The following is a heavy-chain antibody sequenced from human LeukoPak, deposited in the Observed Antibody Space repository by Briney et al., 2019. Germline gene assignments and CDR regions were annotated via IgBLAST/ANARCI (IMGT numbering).Heavy chain of an antibody. J-gene: IGHJ4*02. CDR1: GFTFSSYS. Sequence: GGSLRLSCAASGFTFSSYSMNWVRQAPGKGLEWFSSIISSSSYIYYADSLKGRLTISRDNAKNSLYMQMNSLRAEDTAVYYCARDHGSGSFSIDYWGQGTLVTVSS. CDR2: IISSSSYI. CDR3: ARDHGSGSFSIDY. D-gene: IGHD3-10*01. V-gene: IGHV3-21*01.